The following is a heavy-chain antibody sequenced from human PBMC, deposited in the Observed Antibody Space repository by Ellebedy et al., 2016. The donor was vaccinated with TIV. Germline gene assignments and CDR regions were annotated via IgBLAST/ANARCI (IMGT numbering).Heavy chain of an antibody. D-gene: IGHD7-27*01. CDR1: GYSFTSYW. CDR3: ARHIGLTGDPYLGY. CDR2: IDPSDSYT. V-gene: IGHV5-10-1*01. Sequence: GESLKISCKGSGYSFTSYWIGWVRQMPGKGLEWMGRIDPSDSYTNYSPSFQGHVTISSDKSITTAYLQWSSLKASDTAIYYCARHIGLTGDPYLGYWGQGTLVTVSS. J-gene: IGHJ4*01.